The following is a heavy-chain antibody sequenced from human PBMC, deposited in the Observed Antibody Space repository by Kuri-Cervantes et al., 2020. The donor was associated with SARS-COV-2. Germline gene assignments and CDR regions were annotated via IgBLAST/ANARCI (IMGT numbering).Heavy chain of an antibody. J-gene: IGHJ3*02. CDR3: ARARYNSAFDI. CDR2: ISDSGRYI. D-gene: IGHD2/OR15-2a*01. Sequence: GGSLRLSCAASGFRFSDYYMSWIRQAPGKGLEWVSYISDSGRYINHADSVKGRLTISRENAKNSLYLQMNSLRAGDTAVYYCARARYNSAFDIWGQGTMVTVSS. CDR1: GFRFSDYY. V-gene: IGHV3-11*06.